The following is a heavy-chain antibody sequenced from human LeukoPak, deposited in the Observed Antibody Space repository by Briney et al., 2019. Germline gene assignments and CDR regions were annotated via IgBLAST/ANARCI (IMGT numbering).Heavy chain of an antibody. Sequence: ASVKVSCKASGYTFTSYDINWVRQATGQGLEWMGRMNPDSGNTRYAQKFQGRVTMTRNTSISTAYMELSSLRSEDTDVYYCARASVHSSSWYEIYYYYYGMDVWGQGTTVTVSS. D-gene: IGHD6-13*01. J-gene: IGHJ6*02. V-gene: IGHV1-8*01. CDR2: MNPDSGNT. CDR3: ARASVHSSSWYEIYYYYYGMDV. CDR1: GYTFTSYD.